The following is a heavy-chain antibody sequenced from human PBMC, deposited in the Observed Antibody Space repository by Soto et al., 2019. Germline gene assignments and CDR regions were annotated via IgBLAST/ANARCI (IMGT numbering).Heavy chain of an antibody. CDR2: ISYDGSNK. J-gene: IGHJ4*02. D-gene: IGHD3-10*01. V-gene: IGHV3-30*18. CDR3: EKDTYGSGRYSLDY. Sequence: QVQLVESGGGVVQPGRSLRLSCAASGFTFSSYGMHWVRQAPGKGLEWVAVISYDGSNKYYADSVKGRFTSSRDNSKNTLYLQMNSLRAEDTAVYCCEKDTYGSGRYSLDYWGQGPLVTVSS. CDR1: GFTFSSYG.